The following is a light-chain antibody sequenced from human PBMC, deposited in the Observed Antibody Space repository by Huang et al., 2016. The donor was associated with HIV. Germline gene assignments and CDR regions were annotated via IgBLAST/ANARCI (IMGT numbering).Light chain of an antibody. CDR2: DAS. Sequence: EIVLTQSPTTLSLSPVERATLSCRASQSVSRYLAWYQQKPGQAPRLLSHDASNRATGIPTRLSGSGSGTDFTLTISSLEPEDFAVYYCQQRSSWPLTFGGGTKVEIK. CDR1: QSVSRY. CDR3: QQRSSWPLT. J-gene: IGKJ4*01. V-gene: IGKV3-11*01.